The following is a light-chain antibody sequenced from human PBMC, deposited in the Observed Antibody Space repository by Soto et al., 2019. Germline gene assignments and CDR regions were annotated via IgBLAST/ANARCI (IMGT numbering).Light chain of an antibody. CDR3: QQYYSYPRT. J-gene: IGKJ1*01. Sequence: TGDRVTITCRASQGISSYLAWYQQKPGKAPKLLIYAASTLQSGVPSRFSGSGSGTDFTLTISCLQSEDFATYYCQQYYSYPRTLGQGTKVDIK. CDR1: QGISSY. V-gene: IGKV1-8*01. CDR2: AAS.